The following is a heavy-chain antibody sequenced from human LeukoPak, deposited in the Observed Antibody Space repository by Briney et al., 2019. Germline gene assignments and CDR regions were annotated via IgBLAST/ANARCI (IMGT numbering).Heavy chain of an antibody. J-gene: IGHJ4*02. D-gene: IGHD3-22*01. V-gene: IGHV3-30-3*01. Sequence: GRSLRLSCAVSGFTFSSYAMHWVRQAPGKGLEWVAVISYDGINKYYADSVKGRFTISRDNSKNTLYLQMNSLRAEDTAVYYCGRALYYYDSSGYGPGFDYWGQGTLVTVSS. CDR2: ISYDGINK. CDR3: GRALYYYDSSGYGPGFDY. CDR1: GFTFSSYA.